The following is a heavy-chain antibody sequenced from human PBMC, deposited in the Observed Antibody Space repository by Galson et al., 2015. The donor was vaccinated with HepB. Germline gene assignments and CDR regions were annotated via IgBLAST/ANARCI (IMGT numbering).Heavy chain of an antibody. CDR2: ISSSSNYI. J-gene: IGHJ4*02. CDR1: GFTFSNYN. V-gene: IGHV3-21*01. CDR3: ARDPPLRTPFHY. D-gene: IGHD2-2*01. Sequence: SLRLSCAASGFTFSNYNMNWVRQAPGKGLKWVAAISSSSNYIYYADSVKGRFTISRDNAKNSLYLQMNSLRAEDTAVYYCARDPPLRTPFHYWGQATLVTVSS.